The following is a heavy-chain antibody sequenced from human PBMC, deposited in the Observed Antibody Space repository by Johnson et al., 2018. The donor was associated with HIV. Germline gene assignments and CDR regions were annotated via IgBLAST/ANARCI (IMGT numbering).Heavy chain of an antibody. CDR1: GFTVSSNY. Sequence: VQLVESGGGLVQPGGSLRVSCAASGFTVSSNYMSWVRQAPGKGLEWVSVIYSGGSTYYADSVKGRFTISRDNSKNTLYLQMNSLRAEDTAVYYCARDSGQGWELLTDAFDIWGQGTMVTVSS. CDR2: IYSGGST. CDR3: ARDSGQGWELLTDAFDI. V-gene: IGHV3-66*01. D-gene: IGHD1-26*01. J-gene: IGHJ3*02.